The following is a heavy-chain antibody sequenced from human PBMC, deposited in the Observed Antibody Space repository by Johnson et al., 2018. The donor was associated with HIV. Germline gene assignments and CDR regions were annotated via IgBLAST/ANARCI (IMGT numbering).Heavy chain of an antibody. J-gene: IGHJ3*02. V-gene: IGHV3-11*04. Sequence: QEQLVESGGGLVLPGGSLRLSCAVSGFTFTDHYMDWVRQAPGQGLEWVSYISSSGGTTYCADSVTGRFTISRDNSKNTLYLQMNILTAEDTAVYYCARAPEVRGIDAFDIWGQGTMVTVSS. CDR3: ARAPEVRGIDAFDI. CDR2: ISSSGGTT. D-gene: IGHD3-10*01. CDR1: GFTFTDHY.